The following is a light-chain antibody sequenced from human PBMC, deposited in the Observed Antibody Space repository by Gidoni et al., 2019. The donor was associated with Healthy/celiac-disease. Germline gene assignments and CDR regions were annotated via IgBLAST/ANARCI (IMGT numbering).Light chain of an antibody. CDR2: GAS. Sequence: DIVLTHSPGTLSLSPGERATLSCRASQSVSSSYLAWYQQKPGQAPRLLIYGASSRATGLPDRWSGGGSWTDFTPTISRLEPEDFAVYYCQQYGSSPGVTFGPGTKVDIK. V-gene: IGKV3-20*01. CDR1: QSVSSSY. CDR3: QQYGSSPGVT. J-gene: IGKJ3*01.